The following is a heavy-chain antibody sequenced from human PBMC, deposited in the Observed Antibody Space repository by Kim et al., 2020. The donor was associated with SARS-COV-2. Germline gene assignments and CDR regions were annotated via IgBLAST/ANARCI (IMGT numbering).Heavy chain of an antibody. J-gene: IGHJ4*02. Sequence: SFKVSCKPSGYTFNSYGISLLLQSPGQWLYLILFSSNGQTNYEQKFQCRVTTTTDTATSTAYMELISLRSDDTAMYYCARFPVGAYEAYFDYWGQGTLVTVSS. CDR3: ARFPVGAYEAYFDY. CDR1: GYTFNSYG. V-gene: IGHV1-18*01. CDR2: SSNGQT. D-gene: IGHD1-26*01.